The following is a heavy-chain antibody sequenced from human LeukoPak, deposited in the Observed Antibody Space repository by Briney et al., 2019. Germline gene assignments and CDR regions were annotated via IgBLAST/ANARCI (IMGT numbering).Heavy chain of an antibody. J-gene: IGHJ5*02. CDR1: GYTFTGYY. D-gene: IGHD2-21*01. V-gene: IGHV1-2*02. Sequence: ASVKVSCKASGYTFTGYYMHWVRQAPGQGLEWMGWINPNSGGTNYAQKFQGRVTMTRDTSISTAYMELSRLRSDDTAVYYCARDHPLGDCGGDCYTYNWFDPWGQGTLVTVSS. CDR2: INPNSGGT. CDR3: ARDHPLGDCGGDCYTYNWFDP.